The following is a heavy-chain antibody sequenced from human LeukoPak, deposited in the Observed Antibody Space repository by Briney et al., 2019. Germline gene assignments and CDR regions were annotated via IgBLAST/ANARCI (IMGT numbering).Heavy chain of an antibody. CDR2: INNDGSST. J-gene: IGHJ6*03. Sequence: GGSLRLSCAASGFIFDSHWKHWVRHGPDEALVWLSRINNDGSSTIHADSVRGRFTISRDKYRNELYLQMDSQGAEDAAVYYCGRDPILGNEGGYYMDVWGKGTKVTVSS. CDR1: GFIFDSHW. D-gene: IGHD3-3*01. CDR3: GRDPILGNEGGYYMDV. V-gene: IGHV3-74*01.